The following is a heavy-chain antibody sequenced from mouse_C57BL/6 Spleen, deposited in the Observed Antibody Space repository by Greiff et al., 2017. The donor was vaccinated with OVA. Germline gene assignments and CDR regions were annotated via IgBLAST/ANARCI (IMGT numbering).Heavy chain of an antibody. V-gene: IGHV1-69*01. CDR2: IDPSDSYT. D-gene: IGHD4-1*01. J-gene: IGHJ2*01. CDR1: GYTFTSYW. CDR3: ARRDWEALYFDY. Sequence: VQLQQPGAELVMPGASVKLSCKASGYTFTSYWMHWVKQRPGQGLEWIGEIDPSDSYTNYNQKFKGKSTLTVDKSSSTAYMQLSSLTSEDSAVYYCARRDWEALYFDYWGQGTTLTVSS.